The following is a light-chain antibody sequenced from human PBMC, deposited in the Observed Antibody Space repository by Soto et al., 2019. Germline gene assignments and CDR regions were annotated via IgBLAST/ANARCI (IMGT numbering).Light chain of an antibody. J-gene: IGKJ5*01. CDR3: QPSCSLSF. Sequence: IVLTHSPDTLSLSPGGRATLSFRASQSVSSYLAWYQQKPGQAPRLLIYGASSRATGIPDRFSGSGSGTDFTLTISRLAPEDFGVYYCQPSCSLSFFGQGARLEIK. CDR1: QSVSSY. CDR2: GAS. V-gene: IGKV3-20*01.